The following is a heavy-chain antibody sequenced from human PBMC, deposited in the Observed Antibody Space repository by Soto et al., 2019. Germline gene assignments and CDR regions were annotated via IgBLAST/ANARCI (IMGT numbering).Heavy chain of an antibody. V-gene: IGHV1-8*01. CDR1: GYTFTSYD. CDR2: MNPNSGNT. J-gene: IGHJ5*02. CDR3: ARERLNWGSHSGVNWFDP. Sequence: ASVKVSCKASGYTFTSYDINWVRQATGQGLEWMGWMNPNSGNTGYAQKFQGRVTMTRNTSISTAYMELSSLRSEDTAVYYCARERLNWGSHSGVNWFDPWGQGTLVTVSS. D-gene: IGHD3-16*01.